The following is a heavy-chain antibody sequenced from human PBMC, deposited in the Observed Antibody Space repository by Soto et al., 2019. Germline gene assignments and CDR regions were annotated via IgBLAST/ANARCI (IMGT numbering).Heavy chain of an antibody. V-gene: IGHV3-74*01. Sequence: GGSLRLSCVVSGFSFRDNWMHWVRQAPVKALEWVSRMNRDGSTTDYAGSVKGRFTVSRDNARNTLYLQMNSLRAEDTAVYYCATAEVDYWGPGTLVTVSS. CDR3: ATAEVDY. J-gene: IGHJ4*02. CDR2: MNRDGSTT. CDR1: GFSFRDNW.